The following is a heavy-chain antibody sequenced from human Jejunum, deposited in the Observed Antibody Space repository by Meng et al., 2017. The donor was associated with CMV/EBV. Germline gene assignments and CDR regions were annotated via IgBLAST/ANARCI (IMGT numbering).Heavy chain of an antibody. CDR1: GGSFSGYY. CDR3: ARCPRDDDSGYWFFDN. D-gene: IGHD3-22*01. CDR2: INYRGST. V-gene: IGHV4-34*01. Sequence: QGELQEWGAGRLKPSETLSLTCAVYGGSFSGYYWSWIRQPPGKGLEWIGEINYRGSTNYSPCLKSRVAMSLDTSKNQFSLKLTSVTAADTAMYYCARCPRDDDSGYWFFDNWGQGTLVTV. J-gene: IGHJ4*02.